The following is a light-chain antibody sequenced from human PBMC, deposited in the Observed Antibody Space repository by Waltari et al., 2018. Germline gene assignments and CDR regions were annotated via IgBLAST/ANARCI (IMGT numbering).Light chain of an antibody. V-gene: IGLV1-47*01. CDR3: ATWDDSLRMV. J-gene: IGLJ3*02. Sequence: QSVLSQSPSASGTPGQRATISCSGSSSNIGHHYVYWYQQLPGTAPKLLIYSNNQRPSGVPDRFSGSKSGTSASLAINGLRSEDEADYYCATWDDSLRMVFGGGTELTVL. CDR2: SNN. CDR1: SSNIGHHY.